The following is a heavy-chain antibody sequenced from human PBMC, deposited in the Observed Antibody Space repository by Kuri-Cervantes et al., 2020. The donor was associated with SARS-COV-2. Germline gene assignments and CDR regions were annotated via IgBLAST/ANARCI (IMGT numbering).Heavy chain of an antibody. CDR1: GDSLRSGAYY. D-gene: IGHD2/OR15-2a*01. V-gene: IGHV4-31*01. CDR2: IYYSGST. J-gene: IGHJ4*02. Sequence: SETLSLTCTVSGDSLRSGAYYWSWIRQTPGKGLEWIGNIYYSGSTYYNPSLKSLVTISVDTSQNQFSLRLSAVTAADTAVYYCARFFLWSFDYWGQGTLVTVSS. CDR3: ARFFLWSFDY.